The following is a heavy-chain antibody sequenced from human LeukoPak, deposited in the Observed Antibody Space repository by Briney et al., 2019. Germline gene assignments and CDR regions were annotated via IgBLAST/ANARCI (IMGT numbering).Heavy chain of an antibody. J-gene: IGHJ3*02. Sequence: PSETLSLTCTLSGGSISSSSYYWGWIRRPPGKGLEWIGSIYYSGSTYYNPSLKSRVTISVDTSKNQFSLKLSSVTAADTALYFCARGSYSYDSSGAFDIWGQGTMVTVSS. CDR2: IYYSGST. D-gene: IGHD3-22*01. V-gene: IGHV4-39*07. CDR1: GGSISSSSYY. CDR3: ARGSYSYDSSGAFDI.